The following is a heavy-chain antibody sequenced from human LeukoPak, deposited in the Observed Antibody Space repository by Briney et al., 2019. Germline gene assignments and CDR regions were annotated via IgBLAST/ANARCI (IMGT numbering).Heavy chain of an antibody. V-gene: IGHV1-69*06. CDR3: ARSILTYYYDSSGYYALWY. Sequence: SVKVSCKASGGTFSSYAISWVRQAPGRGLEWMGGVIPIFGTANYAQKFQGRVTITADKSTSTAYMELSSLRSEDTAVYYCARSILTYYYDSSGYYALWYWGQGTLVTVSS. D-gene: IGHD3-22*01. J-gene: IGHJ4*02. CDR2: VIPIFGTA. CDR1: GGTFSSYA.